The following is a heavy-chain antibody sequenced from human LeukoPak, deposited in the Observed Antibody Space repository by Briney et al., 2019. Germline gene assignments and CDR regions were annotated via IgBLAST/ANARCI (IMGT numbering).Heavy chain of an antibody. V-gene: IGHV4-34*01. CDR1: GGSFRGYY. J-gene: IGHJ5*02. CDR3: ARVGDCSGGSCYRPGGNWFDP. CDR2: INHSGST. Sequence: SENLSLTRAVYGGSFRGYYWRWIRQPPGKGAEWIGGINHSGSTNYNPSLKSRVTISVDTSKNQFSLKLSSVTAADTAVYYCARVGDCSGGSCYRPGGNWFDPWGQGTLVTVSS. D-gene: IGHD2-15*01.